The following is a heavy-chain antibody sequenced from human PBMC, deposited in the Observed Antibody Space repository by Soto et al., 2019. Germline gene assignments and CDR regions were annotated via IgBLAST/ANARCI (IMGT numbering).Heavy chain of an antibody. CDR3: ARSYGDRNWLGP. J-gene: IGHJ5*02. D-gene: IGHD4-17*01. Sequence: PGGPLSPSVAPPGFPTVTNKLSWVPEAPGKGLEWVSVIYSGGKTYYTDSVKGRFTISRDNSKNTLYLQMNSLRAEDTAVYFCARSYGDRNWLGPWGQGTLVTVSS. CDR1: GFPTVTNK. CDR2: IYSGGKT. V-gene: IGHV3-53*01.